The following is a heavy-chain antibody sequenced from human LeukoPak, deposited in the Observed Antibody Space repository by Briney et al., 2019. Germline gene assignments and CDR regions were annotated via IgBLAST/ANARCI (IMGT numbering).Heavy chain of an antibody. CDR1: GGSFSGYY. V-gene: IGHV4-34*01. CDR2: IHHDGST. D-gene: IGHD3-22*01. J-gene: IGHJ4*02. Sequence: SETLSLTCAVHGGSFSGYYWSWIRQPPGKGLELLGEIHHDGSTNYNPSLKSRVTISVDTSKNQFSLKLSSVTAADTAVYYCARGPYYYDSSGYHYWGQGTLVTASS. CDR3: ARGPYYYDSSGYHY.